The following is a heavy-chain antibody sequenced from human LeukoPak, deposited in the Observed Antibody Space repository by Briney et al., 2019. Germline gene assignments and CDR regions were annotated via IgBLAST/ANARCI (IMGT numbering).Heavy chain of an antibody. Sequence: GGSLRLSCAASGFTFSSYSMNWVRQAPGKGLEWVSSISSSSSYIYYADSVKGRFTISRDNSKNTLYLQMNSLRAEDTAVYYCASPSVDTAKRLSGGWGQGTLVTVSS. V-gene: IGHV3-21*01. J-gene: IGHJ4*02. CDR3: ASPSVDTAKRLSGG. D-gene: IGHD5-18*01. CDR2: ISSSSSYI. CDR1: GFTFSSYS.